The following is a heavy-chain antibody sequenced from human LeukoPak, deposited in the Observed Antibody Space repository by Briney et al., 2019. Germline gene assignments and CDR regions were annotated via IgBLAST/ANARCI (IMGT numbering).Heavy chain of an antibody. Sequence: SETLSLTCTVSGGSISSSSYYWGWIRQPPGKGLEWIGSIYYSGSTYYNPSLKSRVTISVDTSKNQFSLKLSSVTAADTAVYYCARLCGNSLNFAYWGQGTLVTVSS. CDR3: ARLCGNSLNFAY. CDR2: IYYSGST. J-gene: IGHJ4*02. D-gene: IGHD4-23*01. V-gene: IGHV4-39*01. CDR1: GGSISSSSYY.